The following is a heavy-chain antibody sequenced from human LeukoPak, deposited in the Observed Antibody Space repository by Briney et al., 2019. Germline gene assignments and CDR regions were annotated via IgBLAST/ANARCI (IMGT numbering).Heavy chain of an antibody. J-gene: IGHJ4*02. Sequence: GGSLRLSCAASGFTFSSYAMSWVRQAPGKGLEWVSVISSNGGGTYYADSVKGRFTISRDNSKNTLYLQMNSLRAEDTAVYYCAKGVTSTAIVSFDFWGQGTLVTVSS. CDR2: ISSNGGGT. CDR3: AKGVTSTAIVSFDF. V-gene: IGHV3-23*01. CDR1: GFTFSSYA. D-gene: IGHD2-21*02.